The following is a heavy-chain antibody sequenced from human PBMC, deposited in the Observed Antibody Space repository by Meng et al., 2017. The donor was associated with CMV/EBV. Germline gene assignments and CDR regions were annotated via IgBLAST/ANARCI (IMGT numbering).Heavy chain of an antibody. J-gene: IGHJ6*02. V-gene: IGHV4-39*01. CDR1: GGSISSSTYY. D-gene: IGHD1-7*01. Sequence: GSLRLSCTVSGGSISSSTYYWGWIRQPPGKGLELIGSIFYSGRAFYNPSLKSRISISVDTSKNQFSLKLSSVTAADTAVYYCARIMAGTTSYGMDIWGQGTTVTVSS. CDR3: ARIMAGTTSYGMDI. CDR2: IFYSGRA.